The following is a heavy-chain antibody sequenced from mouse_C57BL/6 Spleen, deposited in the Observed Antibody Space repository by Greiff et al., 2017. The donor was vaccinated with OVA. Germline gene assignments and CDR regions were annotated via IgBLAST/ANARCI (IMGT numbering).Heavy chain of an antibody. V-gene: IGHV1-54*01. Sequence: QVQLKQSGAELVRPGTSVKVSCKASGYAFTNYLIEWVKQRPGQGLEWIGVINPGSGGTNYNEKFKGKATLTADKSSSTAYMQLSSLTSEDSAVYFCARGLGLRDFAYWGQGTLVTVSA. J-gene: IGHJ3*01. CDR2: INPGSGGT. D-gene: IGHD4-1*01. CDR1: GYAFTNYL. CDR3: ARGLGLRDFAY.